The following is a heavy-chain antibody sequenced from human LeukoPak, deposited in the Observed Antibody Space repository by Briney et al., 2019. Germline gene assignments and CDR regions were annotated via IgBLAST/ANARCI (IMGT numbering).Heavy chain of an antibody. J-gene: IGHJ5*02. Sequence: PGGSLRLSCAASGFTFSNYWMHWVRQAPGKGLVWVSRINSDGINTSYADSVKGRFTISRDNAKNTLYLQMNSLRAEDTAVYYCAKPPGLRRLDPWGQGTLVTVSS. CDR2: INSDGINT. V-gene: IGHV3-74*01. D-gene: IGHD5-12*01. CDR1: GFTFSNYW. CDR3: AKPPGLRRLDP.